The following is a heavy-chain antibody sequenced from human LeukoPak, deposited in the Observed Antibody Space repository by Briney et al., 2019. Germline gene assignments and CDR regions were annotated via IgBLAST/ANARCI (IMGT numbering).Heavy chain of an antibody. CDR3: AREGYCTNGVCYIDY. CDR2: IIPIFGTA. CDR1: GGTFSSYA. J-gene: IGHJ4*02. V-gene: IGHV1-69*05. D-gene: IGHD2-8*01. Sequence: ASVKVSCKASGGTFSSYAISWVRQAPGQGLEWMGGIIPIFGTANYAQKFQGRVTITTDESTSTAYMELSSLRSEDTAVYYCAREGYCTNGVCYIDYWGQGTLVTVSS.